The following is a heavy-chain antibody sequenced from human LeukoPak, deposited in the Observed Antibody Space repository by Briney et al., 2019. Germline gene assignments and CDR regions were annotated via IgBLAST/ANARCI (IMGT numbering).Heavy chain of an antibody. Sequence: PGGSLRLSCAVSGFTFSKFWMSWVRQAPGRGLEWVANIHPEGNEKYHVESVKGRFTISRDNAKNLLFLQMNGLRVEDTAVYYCARLYYYASGYYYMDVWGKGTTVTVSS. D-gene: IGHD3-10*01. J-gene: IGHJ6*03. CDR1: GFTFSKFW. V-gene: IGHV3-7*01. CDR2: IHPEGNEK. CDR3: ARLYYYASGYYYMDV.